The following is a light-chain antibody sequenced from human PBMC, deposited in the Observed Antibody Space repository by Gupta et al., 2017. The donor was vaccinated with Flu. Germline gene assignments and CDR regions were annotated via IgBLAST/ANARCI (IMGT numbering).Light chain of an antibody. V-gene: IGKV1-5*03. CDR2: KGS. CDR3: QHVNSDSWT. J-gene: IGKJ1*01. Sequence: DIQMTQSPSTLAASVGDRVSITCRASENITSWLAWYQQKPGKAPNFVIYKGSGLQGGVPSRFSGSGSGTEFTLTISILHPDDFATYYCQHVNSDSWTFGQGTRV. CDR1: ENITSW.